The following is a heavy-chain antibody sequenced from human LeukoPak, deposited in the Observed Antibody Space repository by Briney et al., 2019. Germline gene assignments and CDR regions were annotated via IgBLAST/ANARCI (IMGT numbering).Heavy chain of an antibody. Sequence: SQTLSLTCTVSGGSISSGDYYWSWIRQPPGKGLEWIGEINHSGSTNYNPSLKSRVTISVDTSKNQFSLKLSSVTAADTAVYYCARHGVVPAAVYYYYYYMDVWGKGTTVTVSS. CDR2: INHSGST. CDR1: GGSISSGDYY. CDR3: ARHGVVPAAVYYYYYYMDV. V-gene: IGHV4-30-4*01. D-gene: IGHD2-2*01. J-gene: IGHJ6*03.